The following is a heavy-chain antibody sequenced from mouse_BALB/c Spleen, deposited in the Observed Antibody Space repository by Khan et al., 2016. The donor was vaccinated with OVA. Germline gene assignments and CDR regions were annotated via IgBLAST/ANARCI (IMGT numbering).Heavy chain of an antibody. J-gene: IGHJ2*01. CDR2: ISSGGFT. CDR3: TKRLFLYYFDH. Sequence: EVELVESGGGLVKPGGSLKLSCAASGFTFSNYTMSWVRQTPETSLEWVASISSGGFTHYPASVKGRFTISRDNARNILYLQMSSQRSEDTSMYYCTKRLFLYYFDHRGQ. V-gene: IGHV5-6-5*01. D-gene: IGHD6-1*01. CDR1: GFTFSNYT.